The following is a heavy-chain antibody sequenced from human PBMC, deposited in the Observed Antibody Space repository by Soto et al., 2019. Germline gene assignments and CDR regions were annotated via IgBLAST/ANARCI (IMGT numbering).Heavy chain of an antibody. CDR3: ARDIVVVPAASNAFDI. J-gene: IGHJ3*02. D-gene: IGHD2-2*01. CDR2: INPSGGST. V-gene: IGHV1-46*03. CDR1: GYTFTSYY. Sequence: ASVKVSCKASGYTFTSYYMHWVRQAPGQGFDWMGIINPSGGSTSYAQKFQGRVTMTRDTSTSTVYMELSSLRSEDTAVYYCARDIVVVPAASNAFDIWGQGTMVTVSS.